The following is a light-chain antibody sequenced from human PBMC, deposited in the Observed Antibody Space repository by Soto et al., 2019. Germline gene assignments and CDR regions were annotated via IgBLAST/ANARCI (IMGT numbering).Light chain of an antibody. J-gene: IGKJ1*01. CDR3: HQYATSPQT. V-gene: IGKV3-20*01. CDR1: QSVTNSY. Sequence: EVVMTQSPATLSLSPGERATLSCWASQSVTNSYLAWYQQKPGQAPRLLICGASNRATGIPDRFSGSGSGTDFTLTITRLEPEDFVVYYCHQYATSPQTFGQGTKVDI. CDR2: GAS.